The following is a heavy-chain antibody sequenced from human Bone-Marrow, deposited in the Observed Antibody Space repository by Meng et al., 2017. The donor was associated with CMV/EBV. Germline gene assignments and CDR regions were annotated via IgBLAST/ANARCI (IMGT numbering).Heavy chain of an antibody. CDR3: ARDRRLINRGYCSSTSCNDAFDS. J-gene: IGHJ3*02. V-gene: IGHV1-2*02. CDR2: INPNSGGT. CDR1: GYTFTGYY. D-gene: IGHD2-2*01. Sequence: ASVKVSCKASGYTFTGYYMHWVRQAPGQGLEWMGWINPNSGGTNYAQKFQGRVTMTRDTSISTAYMELSRLRSDDTAVYYCARDRRLINRGYCSSTSCNDAFDSWGQGTMVTVSS.